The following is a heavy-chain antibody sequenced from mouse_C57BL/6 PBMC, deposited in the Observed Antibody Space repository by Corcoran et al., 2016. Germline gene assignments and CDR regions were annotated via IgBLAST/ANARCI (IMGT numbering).Heavy chain of an antibody. J-gene: IGHJ4*01. V-gene: IGHV1-18*01. Sequence: EVQLQQSGPELVKPGASVKIPCKASGYTFTEYNMDWVKQSHGKSIEWIGDINPNNGGTIYNQKFKGKATLTVDKSSSTAYMELRSLTSEDTAVYYCSRSLLFYAMDYWCQGTSFTVSS. CDR3: SRSLLFYAMDY. CDR1: GYTFTEYN. CDR2: INPNNGGT. D-gene: IGHD1-1*02.